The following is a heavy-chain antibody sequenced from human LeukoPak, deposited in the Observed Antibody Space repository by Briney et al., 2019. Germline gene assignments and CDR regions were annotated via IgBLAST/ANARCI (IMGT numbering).Heavy chain of an antibody. V-gene: IGHV3-30-3*01. CDR1: GFTFSSYA. D-gene: IGHD3-22*01. CDR3: ARDQYYYDSSGYYEFDY. J-gene: IGHJ4*02. CDR2: ISYDGSNK. Sequence: GGSPRLSCAASGFTFSSYAMHWVRQAPGKGLEWVAVISYDGSNKYYADSVKGRFTISRDNSKNTLYLQMNSLRAEDTAVYYCARDQYYYDSSGYYEFDYWGQGTLVTVSS.